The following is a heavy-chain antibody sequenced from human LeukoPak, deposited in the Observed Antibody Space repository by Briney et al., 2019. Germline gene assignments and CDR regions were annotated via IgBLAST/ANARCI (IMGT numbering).Heavy chain of an antibody. CDR2: ISYDGSNK. CDR3: AKDYSASQLVPLYYFNC. D-gene: IGHD6-6*01. Sequence: GGSLGLSCAASGFTFSSYGMQWVRQAPGKGLEWVAVISYDGSNKYYADSVKGRFTISRDNSKNTLYLQMNSLRAEDTAVYFCAKDYSASQLVPLYYFNCWGQGSLVTVSS. CDR1: GFTFSSYG. J-gene: IGHJ4*02. V-gene: IGHV3-30*18.